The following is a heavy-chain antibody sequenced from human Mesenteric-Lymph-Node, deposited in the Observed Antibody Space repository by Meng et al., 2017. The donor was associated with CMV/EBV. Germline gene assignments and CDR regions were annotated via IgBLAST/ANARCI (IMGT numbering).Heavy chain of an antibody. D-gene: IGHD6-19*01. Sequence: SETLSLTCAVYGGSFSGYYWSWIRQPPGKGLEWIGEINHSGSTNYNPSLKSRVTISVDTSKNQFSLKLSSVTAADTAVYYCARDIPNGWYGVFEYWGQGTLVTVSS. V-gene: IGHV4-34*01. J-gene: IGHJ4*02. CDR3: ARDIPNGWYGVFEY. CDR2: INHSGST. CDR1: GGSFSGYY.